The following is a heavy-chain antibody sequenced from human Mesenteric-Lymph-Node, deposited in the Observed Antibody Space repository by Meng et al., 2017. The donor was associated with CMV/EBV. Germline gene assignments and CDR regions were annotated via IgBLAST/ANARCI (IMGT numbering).Heavy chain of an antibody. D-gene: IGHD6-6*01. V-gene: IGHV5-51*01. CDR2: IYPDDSDT. J-gene: IGHJ6*02. CDR1: GYSFTSHW. Sequence: GGSLRLSCKDSGYSFTSHWIGWVRQMPGKGLEWMGIIYPDDSDTRYSPSFQGQVTISADKSISTAYLQWSSLKASDTAMYYCARHPISSSSYYYYGMDVWGQGTTVTVSS. CDR3: ARHPISSSSYYYYGMDV.